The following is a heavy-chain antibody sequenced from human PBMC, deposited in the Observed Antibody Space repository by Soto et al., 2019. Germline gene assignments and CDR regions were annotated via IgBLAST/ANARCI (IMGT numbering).Heavy chain of an antibody. CDR2: IYHSGST. Sequence: SETLALTCAVYGGCISSGGYSWSWIRQPPGKGLEWIGYIYHSGSTYYNPSLRSRVTISVDRSKNQFSLKLSSVTAADTAVYYCARVHGGYDFDYWGQGTLVTVSS. V-gene: IGHV4-30-2*01. CDR3: ARVHGGYDFDY. CDR1: GGCISSGGYS. J-gene: IGHJ4*02. D-gene: IGHD5-12*01.